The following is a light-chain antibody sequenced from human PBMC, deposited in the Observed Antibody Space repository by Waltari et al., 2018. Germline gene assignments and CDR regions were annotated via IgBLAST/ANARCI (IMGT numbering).Light chain of an antibody. J-gene: IGKJ1*01. V-gene: IGKV4-1*01. CDR2: WAS. CDR3: QQYYSISPT. Sequence: DIVMTPSPDSLAVSLGERATINCKSSPSVLYSSNNKNYLAWYQQKAGQPPKLLIYWASTRESGVPDRFSGSGSGTDFTLTISSLQAEDVAVYHCQQYYSISPTFGQGTKVEIK. CDR1: PSVLYSSNNKNY.